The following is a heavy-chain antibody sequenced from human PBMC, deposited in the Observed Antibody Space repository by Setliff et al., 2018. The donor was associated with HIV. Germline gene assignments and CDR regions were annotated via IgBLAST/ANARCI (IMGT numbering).Heavy chain of an antibody. CDR1: GGSIRNHY. CDR2: IYNSGGT. CDR3: ARASRWGSIPFDY. Sequence: SETLSLTCTVSGGSIRNHYWSWVRQAPGKGLEWIGYIYNSGGTYYNPSLKSRITMSIDTSKNQFSLKLNSVTAADTAVYFCARASRWGSIPFDYWGQGTLVTVSS. V-gene: IGHV4-59*06. J-gene: IGHJ4*02. D-gene: IGHD2-21*01.